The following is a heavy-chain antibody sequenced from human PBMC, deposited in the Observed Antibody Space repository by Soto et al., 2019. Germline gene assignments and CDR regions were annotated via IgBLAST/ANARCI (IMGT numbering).Heavy chain of an antibody. J-gene: IGHJ6*02. CDR3: AKDMVYYDSSGYYYYYGMDV. Sequence: GGSLRLSFAASGFTFDDYAMHWVRQAPGKGLEWVSLISWDGGSPYYADSVKGRFTISRDNNKNSLYLQMNSLRAEDTALYYCAKDMVYYDSSGYYYYYGMDVWGQGTTVTVSS. V-gene: IGHV3-43D*03. CDR1: GFTFDDYA. D-gene: IGHD3-22*01. CDR2: ISWDGGSP.